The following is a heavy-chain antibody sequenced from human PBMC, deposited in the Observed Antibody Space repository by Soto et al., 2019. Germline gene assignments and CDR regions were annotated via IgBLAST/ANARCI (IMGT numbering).Heavy chain of an antibody. CDR2: ISYDGNKR. CDR1: GFTFRNYG. Sequence: QVKLVESGGGVVQPGRSLRLSCAASGFTFRNYGIHWVRQAPGRGLEWVGVISYDGNKRTYRESVKGRFTMSRDNSRNTLYLQMDSLRAEDTAVYYCAKDRSDTSSDYYYYGMDVWGQGTTVTVSS. V-gene: IGHV3-30*18. D-gene: IGHD6-6*01. J-gene: IGHJ6*02. CDR3: AKDRSDTSSDYYYYGMDV.